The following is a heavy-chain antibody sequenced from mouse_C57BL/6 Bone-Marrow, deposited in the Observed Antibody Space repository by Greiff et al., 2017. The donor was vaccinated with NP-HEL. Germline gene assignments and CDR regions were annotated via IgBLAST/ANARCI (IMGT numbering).Heavy chain of an antibody. CDR1: DYTFTSYG. Sequence: VQGVESGAELARPGASVKLSCKASDYTFTSYGISWVKQRTGQGLEWIGEIYPRSGNTYYNEKFKGKATLTADKSSSTAYMELRSLTSEDSAVYFCAREGIYDGYLYYFDYWGQGTTLTVSS. CDR3: AREGIYDGYLYYFDY. V-gene: IGHV1-81*01. CDR2: IYPRSGNT. J-gene: IGHJ2*01. D-gene: IGHD2-3*01.